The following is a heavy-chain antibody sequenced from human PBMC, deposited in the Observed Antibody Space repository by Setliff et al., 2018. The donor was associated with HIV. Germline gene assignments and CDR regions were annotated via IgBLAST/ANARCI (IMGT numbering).Heavy chain of an antibody. Sequence: ASVKVSCKASGYTFTKFDINWVRQATGQGLEWMGWMNPNSGNTGFAQKFQGRVTMTRNTSISTAYMELRSLRSEDTAVYFCARRVSYASSGYPLGYWGQGTQVTVSS. D-gene: IGHD3-22*01. V-gene: IGHV1-8*01. CDR1: GYTFTKFD. CDR3: ARRVSYASSGYPLGY. CDR2: MNPNSGNT. J-gene: IGHJ4*02.